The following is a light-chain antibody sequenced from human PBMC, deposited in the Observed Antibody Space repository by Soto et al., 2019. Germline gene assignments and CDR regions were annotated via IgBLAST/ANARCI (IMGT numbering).Light chain of an antibody. CDR1: SSDVGAYNY. V-gene: IGLV2-14*01. CDR3: SSYTSSSTL. J-gene: IGLJ1*01. CDR2: AVT. Sequence: QSVLTQPPSASGSPGQSVTISCTGTSSDVGAYNYVSWYQQHPGKAPKLMIYAVTDRPSGVSSRFSGSKSGNTASLTISGLQAEDEGDYYCSSYTSSSTLFGTGTKVTVL.